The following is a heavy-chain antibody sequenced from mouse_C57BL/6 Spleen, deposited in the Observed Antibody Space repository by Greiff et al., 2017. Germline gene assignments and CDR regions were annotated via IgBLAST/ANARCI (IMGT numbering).Heavy chain of an antibody. CDR2: IYPSDGST. Sequence: VKVVESGPELVKPGASVKLSCKASGYTFTSYDINWVKQRPGQGLEWIGWIYPSDGSTKYHEKFKGQATMTVDTTSSTAYMELHSLTSEDSAVYYCARSRGGNYRYYAMDDWGQGTSVTVSA. V-gene: IGHV1-85*01. CDR3: ARSRGGNYRYYAMDD. J-gene: IGHJ4*01. CDR1: GYTFTSYD. D-gene: IGHD2-1*01.